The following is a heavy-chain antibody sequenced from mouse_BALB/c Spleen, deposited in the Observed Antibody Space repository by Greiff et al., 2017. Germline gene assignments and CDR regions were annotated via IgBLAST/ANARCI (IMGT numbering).Heavy chain of an antibody. CDR2: INPNYDSN. V-gene: IGHV1-18*01. CDR1: GFTFTDYN. J-gene: IGHJ3*01. CDR3: AREGYVPWFAY. Sequence: EVQLQQSGAELVKPGASVKISCTASGFTFTDYNMDWVKQSPGKSLEWIGDINPNYDSNSYNQKFKGKATLTVDKSSSTAYKGLRSLTSEDTAVYYCAREGYVPWFAYWGQGTLVTVSA. D-gene: IGHD3-1*01.